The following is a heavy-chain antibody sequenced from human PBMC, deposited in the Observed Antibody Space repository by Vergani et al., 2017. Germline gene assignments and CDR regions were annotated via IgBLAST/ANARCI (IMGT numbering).Heavy chain of an antibody. CDR1: GFTFDDYA. V-gene: IGHV3-9*01. CDR2: ISWNSGSI. CDR3: ARSPARRGMGFDY. Sequence: EVQLVESGGGLVQPGRSLRLSCAASGFTFDDYAMHWVRQAPGKGLEWVSGISWNSGSIGYADSVKGRFTISRDNAKNSLNLQMNSLRAEDTAVYYCARSPARRGMGFDYWGQGTLVTVSS. D-gene: IGHD1-26*01. J-gene: IGHJ4*02.